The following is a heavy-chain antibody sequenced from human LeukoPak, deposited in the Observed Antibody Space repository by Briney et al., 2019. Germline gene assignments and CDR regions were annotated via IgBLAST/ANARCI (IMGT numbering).Heavy chain of an antibody. CDR3: ARPQSYYYGMDV. CDR1: GYSFTSYW. CDR2: IDPSDSYT. Sequence: GESLKISCKGSGYSFTSYWISWVRQMPGKGLEWMGRIDPSDSYTNYSPSFQGHVTISADKSICTAYLQWSSLKASDTAMYYCARPQSYYYGMDVWGQGTTVTVSS. J-gene: IGHJ6*02. V-gene: IGHV5-10-1*01.